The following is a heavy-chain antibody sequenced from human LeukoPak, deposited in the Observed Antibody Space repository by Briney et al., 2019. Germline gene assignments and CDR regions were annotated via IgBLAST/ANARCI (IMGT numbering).Heavy chain of an antibody. CDR1: GGSISSYY. CDR3: ARGAAGYSYG. J-gene: IGHJ4*02. CDR2: IYYSGST. D-gene: IGHD5-18*01. Sequence: SETLSLTCTVSGGSISSYYWSWLRQPPGKGLEWIGHIYYSGSTNYNPSLKSRVAISIDTSKNQFSLGLSSMTAADTAVYYCARGAAGYSYGWGQGTLVTVSS. V-gene: IGHV4-59*01.